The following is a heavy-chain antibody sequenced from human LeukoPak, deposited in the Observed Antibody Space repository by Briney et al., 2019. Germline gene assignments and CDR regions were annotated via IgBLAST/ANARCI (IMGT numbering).Heavy chain of an antibody. CDR3: AKMGLDYYASSGYYGYFDY. CDR1: GFTFSSYG. D-gene: IGHD3-22*01. J-gene: IGHJ4*02. V-gene: IGHV3-30*02. CDR2: IRYDGSSK. Sequence: PGGSLRLSCAASGFTFSSYGMHWVRQAPGKGLEWVAFIRYDGSSKYYADSVKGRFTISRDNSKSTLYLQMNSLRAEDTAVYYCAKMGLDYYASSGYYGYFDYWGQGTLVTVSS.